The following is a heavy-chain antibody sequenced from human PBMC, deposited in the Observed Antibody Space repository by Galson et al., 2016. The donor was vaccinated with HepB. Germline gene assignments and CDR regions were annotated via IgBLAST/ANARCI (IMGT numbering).Heavy chain of an antibody. Sequence: SLRLSCAASGFTVSTNYMNWVRQAPGKGLEWVSTFYSAYSTYYAESVKGRFTISRDTSKNTLYLQLNSLRAEDTAVYYCARSFSSGCSPIDYWGQGTLVTVSS. V-gene: IGHV3-66*01. CDR3: ARSFSSGCSPIDY. CDR1: GFTVSTNY. D-gene: IGHD6-19*01. J-gene: IGHJ4*02. CDR2: FYSAYST.